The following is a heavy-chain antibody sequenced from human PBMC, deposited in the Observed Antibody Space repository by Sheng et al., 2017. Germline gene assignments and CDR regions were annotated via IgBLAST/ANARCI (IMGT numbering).Heavy chain of an antibody. V-gene: IGHV4-34*01. CDR2: INHSGST. D-gene: IGHD6-6*01. CDR1: GGSFSGYY. J-gene: IGHJ4*02. CDR3: ARGRAEYSSSEYYFDY. Sequence: QVQLQQWGAGLLKPSETLSLTCAVYGGSFSGYYWSWIRQPPGKGLEWIGEINHSGSTNYNPSLKSRVTISVDTSKNQFSLKLSSVTAADTAVYYCARGRAEYSSSEYYFDYWGQGTLVTVSS.